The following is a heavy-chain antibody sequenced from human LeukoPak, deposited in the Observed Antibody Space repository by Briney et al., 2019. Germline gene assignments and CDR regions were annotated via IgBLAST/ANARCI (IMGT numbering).Heavy chain of an antibody. D-gene: IGHD3-9*01. Sequence: ASVTVSCKASGYTFTSYDIKWVRQATGQGLEWMGWMNPNSGNTGQAQKFQGRITLTRNTSISTAYMELSSLRPEDTAVYYCAKYKSGDYFDSGKMYYFDQWGQGTPVTVSS. CDR1: GYTFTSYD. CDR2: MNPNSGNT. J-gene: IGHJ4*02. V-gene: IGHV1-8*01. CDR3: AKYKSGDYFDSGKMYYFDQ.